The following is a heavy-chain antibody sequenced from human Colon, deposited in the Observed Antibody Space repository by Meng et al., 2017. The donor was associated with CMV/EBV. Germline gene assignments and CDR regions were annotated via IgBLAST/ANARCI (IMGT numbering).Heavy chain of an antibody. Sequence: QVPPEEPGPGLVKPSETLSLTCTVSGDSISGRSYYWGWIRQPPGKGLEWIASIYYTGNDYHNPSLKSRVTISIDTSNNQFSLRLTSVTAADTAVYYCARMALHWYFDLWGRGTLVTVSS. J-gene: IGHJ2*01. D-gene: IGHD5-24*01. V-gene: IGHV4-39*07. CDR3: ARMALHWYFDL. CDR2: IYYTGND. CDR1: GDSISGRSYY.